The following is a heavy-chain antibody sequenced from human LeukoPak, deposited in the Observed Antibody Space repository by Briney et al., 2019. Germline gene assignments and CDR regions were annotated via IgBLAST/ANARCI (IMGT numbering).Heavy chain of an antibody. CDR2: IIPIFGTA. D-gene: IGHD5-24*01. Sequence: SVKVSCKASGGTFSSYAISWVRQAPGQGLEWMGGIIPIFGTANYAQKFQGRVTITADESTSTAYMELSSLRSEDTAVYYCARGRKGMATIFDYWGQGTLVTVSS. CDR1: GGTFSSYA. CDR3: ARGRKGMATIFDY. J-gene: IGHJ4*02. V-gene: IGHV1-69*13.